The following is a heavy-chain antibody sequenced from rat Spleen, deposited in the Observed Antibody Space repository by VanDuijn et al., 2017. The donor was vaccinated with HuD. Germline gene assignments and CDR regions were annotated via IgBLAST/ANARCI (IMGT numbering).Heavy chain of an antibody. CDR1: GFTFSDFY. D-gene: IGHD1-11*01. V-gene: IGHV5-29*01. CDR3: AREGYGGYDNWFAY. J-gene: IGHJ3*01. Sequence: EVQLVESDGGLVQPGRSLKLSCAASGFTFSDFYMAWVRQAPTKGLEWVATISYDGSKTYYRDSVKGRFTISRDNARSTLNLHMDSLRSEDTAIYYCAREGYGGYDNWFAYWGQGSLVTVSS. CDR2: ISYDGSKT.